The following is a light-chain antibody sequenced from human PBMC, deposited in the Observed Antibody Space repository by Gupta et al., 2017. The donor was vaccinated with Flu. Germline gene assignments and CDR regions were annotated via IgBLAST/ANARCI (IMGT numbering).Light chain of an antibody. Sequence: ILLPQSPDYLAASPGERSTINCKSSQSLLAATINQDFLAWFQKKPGLPPRVLIYWASTRQSGVPDRFSGSGSGTDFTLTISSLQAEDMAVYYCHQYCSAPLTFGQGTSLEIK. CDR1: QSLLAATINQDF. CDR3: HQYCSAPLT. CDR2: WAS. V-gene: IGKV4-1*01. J-gene: IGKJ5*01.